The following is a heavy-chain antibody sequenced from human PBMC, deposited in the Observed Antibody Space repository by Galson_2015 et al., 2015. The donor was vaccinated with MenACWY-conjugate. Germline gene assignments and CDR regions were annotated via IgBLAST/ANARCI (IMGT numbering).Heavy chain of an antibody. CDR2: IGGSDDNT. J-gene: IGHJ6*02. CDR1: GFTLSSSA. V-gene: IGHV3-23*01. D-gene: IGHD3-10*01. Sequence: SLRLSCAASGFTLSSSAMNWVRQAPGKGLEWVSTIGGSDDNTYYPDSVRGRFTIPRDTSKSTLDLQMNSLRAEDTAVYYCVKGWFAMDVWGQGTTVTVSS. CDR3: VKGWFAMDV.